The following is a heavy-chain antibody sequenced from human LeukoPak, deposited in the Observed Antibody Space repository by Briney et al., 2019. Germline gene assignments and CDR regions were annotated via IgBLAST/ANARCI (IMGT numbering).Heavy chain of an antibody. CDR1: GYTFTSYD. D-gene: IGHD3-9*01. CDR3: ARERVTYYDILTGRTETYYFDY. CDR2: INPNSGGT. Sequence: ASVKVSCKASGYTFTSYDINWVRQAPGQGLEWMGWINPNSGGTNYAQKFQGRVTMTRDTSISTAYMELSRLRSDDTAVYYCARERVTYYDILTGRTETYYFDYWGQGTLVTVSS. V-gene: IGHV1-2*02. J-gene: IGHJ4*02.